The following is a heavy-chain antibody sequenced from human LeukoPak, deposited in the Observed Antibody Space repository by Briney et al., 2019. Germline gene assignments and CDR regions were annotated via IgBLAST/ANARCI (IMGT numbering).Heavy chain of an antibody. CDR3: SRGGPFSIAASRVYYFDY. CDR1: DYTFTSYG. J-gene: IGHJ4*02. Sequence: GASVKVSCKASDYTFTSYGISWVRQARGQGLEWMGWISPYSDNTNYAQNLQGRVTMTTDTSPRTANISLRSPTYDDTARYCFSRGGPFSIAASRVYYFDYWGQGTLVTVSS. CDR2: ISPYSDNT. D-gene: IGHD6-13*01. V-gene: IGHV1-18*01.